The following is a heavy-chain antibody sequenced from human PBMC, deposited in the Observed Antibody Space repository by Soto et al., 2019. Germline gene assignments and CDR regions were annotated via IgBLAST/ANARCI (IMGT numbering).Heavy chain of an antibody. Sequence: GGSLRLCCAASGFTFSSYGMHWVRQAPGEGLEWVAVISYDGSNKYYADSVKGRFTISRDNSKNTLYLQMNSLRAEDTAVYYCAKFSMTTVTRHAFAIWGQGTMVTVSS. CDR1: GFTFSSYG. D-gene: IGHD4-17*01. CDR3: AKFSMTTVTRHAFAI. CDR2: ISYDGSNK. J-gene: IGHJ3*02. V-gene: IGHV3-30*18.